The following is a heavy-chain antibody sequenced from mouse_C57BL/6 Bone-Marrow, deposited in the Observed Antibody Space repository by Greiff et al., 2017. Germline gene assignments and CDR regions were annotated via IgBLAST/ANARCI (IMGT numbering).Heavy chain of an antibody. V-gene: IGHV5-9*01. Sequence: EVQLQESGGGLVKPGGSLKLSCAASGFTFSSYTMSWVRQTPEKRLEWVATISGGGGNTYYPDSVKGRFTISRDNAKNTLYLQMSSLRSEDTALYYCARLRAWFAYWGQGTLVTVSA. CDR3: ARLRAWFAY. J-gene: IGHJ3*01. CDR2: ISGGGGNT. CDR1: GFTFSSYT. D-gene: IGHD1-1*01.